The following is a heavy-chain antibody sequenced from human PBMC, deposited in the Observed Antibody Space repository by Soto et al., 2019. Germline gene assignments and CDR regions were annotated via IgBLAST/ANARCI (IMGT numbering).Heavy chain of an antibody. Sequence: PGGSLTPSCAASGFTFSNYSMNWVRQAPGKGLEWVSGISASGGSTNYADSVKGRFTISRDNSNNTLYLQMNSLRAEDTAVYYCAKRPLRDTTFDYWGQGTLVTVSS. CDR1: GFTFSNYS. J-gene: IGHJ4*02. CDR3: AKRPLRDTTFDY. CDR2: ISASGGST. V-gene: IGHV3-23*01. D-gene: IGHD1-26*01.